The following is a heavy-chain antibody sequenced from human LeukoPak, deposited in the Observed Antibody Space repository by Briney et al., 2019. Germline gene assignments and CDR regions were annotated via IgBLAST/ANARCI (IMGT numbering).Heavy chain of an antibody. D-gene: IGHD4-17*01. CDR3: AKDLTVTTGVVFDY. V-gene: IGHV3-23*01. Sequence: GGSLRLSCAASGFPFSSYVMSWVRQAPGKGLEWGSAISGSGGSTYYAASVKGRFTISRDNSKNTLYLQMNSLRAEDTAVYYCAKDLTVTTGVVFDYWGQGTLVTVSS. CDR2: ISGSGGST. CDR1: GFPFSSYV. J-gene: IGHJ4*02.